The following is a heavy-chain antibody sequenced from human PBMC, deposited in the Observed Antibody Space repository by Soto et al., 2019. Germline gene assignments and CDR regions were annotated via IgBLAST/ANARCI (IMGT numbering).Heavy chain of an antibody. Sequence: PGEALKISCKGSGYSFTSYWIGWVRQMPGKGLDWMGIIYPGDSDTRYSPSFQGQVTISADKSISTAYLQWSSLKASDTAMYYCARHSYHYYESWFDPWGQGTLVTVSS. J-gene: IGHJ5*02. D-gene: IGHD3-22*01. V-gene: IGHV5-51*01. CDR2: IYPGDSDT. CDR1: GYSFTSYW. CDR3: ARHSYHYYESWFDP.